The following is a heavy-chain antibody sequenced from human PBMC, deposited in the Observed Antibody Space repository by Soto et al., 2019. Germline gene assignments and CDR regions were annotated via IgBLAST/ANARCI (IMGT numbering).Heavy chain of an antibody. V-gene: IGHV4-61*01. CDR2: IYYSGST. CDR3: ARDHVVRGVINWFDP. Sequence: QVQLQESGPGLVKPSETLSLTCTVSGGSVSSGSYYWSWIRQSPGKGLEWIGYIYYSGSTNYNPSLKSRVTISVDTSKNQFSLKLSSVTAADTAVYYCARDHVVRGVINWFDPWGQGTLVTVSS. D-gene: IGHD3-10*01. J-gene: IGHJ5*02. CDR1: GGSVSSGSYY.